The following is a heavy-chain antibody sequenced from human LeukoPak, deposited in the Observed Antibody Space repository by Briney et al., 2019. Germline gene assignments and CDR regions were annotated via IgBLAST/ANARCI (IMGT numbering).Heavy chain of an antibody. V-gene: IGHV4-59*08. CDR1: GGSISSYY. CDR3: ASHNSGWLDAFAI. CDR2: IYYTGSS. D-gene: IGHD6-19*01. J-gene: IGHJ3*02. Sequence: SETLSLTCAVSGGSISSYYWSWIRQSPGKGLEWIGAIYYTGSSNYNPSLKSRVTISVDTSKNQFSLKLSSVTAADTAVYYCASHNSGWLDAFAIWGQGTMVNVSS.